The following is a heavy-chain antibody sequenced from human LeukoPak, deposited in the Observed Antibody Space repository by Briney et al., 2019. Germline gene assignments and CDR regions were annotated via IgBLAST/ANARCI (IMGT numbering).Heavy chain of an antibody. CDR1: GYTFTSYY. CDR3: ARDRDGGYSYGPLDY. CDR2: INPSGGST. V-gene: IGHV1-46*01. Sequence: ASVKVSCKASGYTFTSYYMHWVRQAPGQGLEWMGIINPSGGSTSYAQKFQGRVTMTRDMSTSTVYTELSSLRSEDTAVYYCARDRDGGYSYGPLDYWGQGTLVTVSS. J-gene: IGHJ4*02. D-gene: IGHD5-18*01.